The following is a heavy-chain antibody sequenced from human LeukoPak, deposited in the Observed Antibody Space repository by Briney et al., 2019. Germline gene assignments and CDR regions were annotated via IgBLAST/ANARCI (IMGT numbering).Heavy chain of an antibody. CDR1: GDSDFSNSAA. V-gene: IGHV6-1*01. Sequence: SQTLSLTLVISGDSDFSNSAAWNWIRHSPSRGLEWLGRTYYRSKWYNGYVVYVKSRVTINSDTSKNQFSLQLNPVTPEDTAAYYCARVGSESAYGMDVWGQGTTVTVSS. D-gene: IGHD3-10*01. CDR3: ARVGSESAYGMDV. CDR2: TYYRSKWYN. J-gene: IGHJ6*02.